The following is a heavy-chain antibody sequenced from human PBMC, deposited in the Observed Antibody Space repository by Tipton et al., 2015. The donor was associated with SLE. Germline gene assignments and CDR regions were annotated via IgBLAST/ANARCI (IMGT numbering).Heavy chain of an antibody. Sequence: TLSLTCSVSGGSISSNVYYWGWMRQSPGKGLEWIANVHYNGRSYSNPSLKSRVTTSLDTSNNQFSLKLSSVTAADTAVYYCARGPQLWADYWGQGTLVTVSS. CDR1: GGSISSNVYY. CDR3: ARGPQLWADY. D-gene: IGHD5-18*01. J-gene: IGHJ4*02. CDR2: VHYNGRS. V-gene: IGHV4-39*02.